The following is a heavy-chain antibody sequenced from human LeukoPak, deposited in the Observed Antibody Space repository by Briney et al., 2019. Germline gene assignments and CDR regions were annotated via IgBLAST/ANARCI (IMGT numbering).Heavy chain of an antibody. D-gene: IGHD3-10*01. CDR3: ARVPMVRGVPDY. Sequence: PGGSLRLSCAASGFTFSSYWMHWVRQAPGKGLVWVSRINSDGSSTSYADSVKGRFTISRDNAKNTLYLQMNSLRAEDTAVYYCARVPMVRGVPDYWGQGTLVTVSS. V-gene: IGHV3-74*01. CDR1: GFTFSSYW. CDR2: INSDGSST. J-gene: IGHJ4*02.